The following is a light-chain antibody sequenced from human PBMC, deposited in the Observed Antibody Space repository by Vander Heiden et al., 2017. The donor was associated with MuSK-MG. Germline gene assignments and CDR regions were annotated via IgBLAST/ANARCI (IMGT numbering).Light chain of an antibody. CDR3: QQSDSNPYT. J-gene: IGKJ2*01. CDR1: QSITSS. V-gene: IGKV1-39*01. Sequence: DIQMTQSPSSLSASVGDRVTITCRASQSITSSLNWYQQKPGKAPNLLISAASSLQSGVPSRFSGSRSGTDFTLTISRLQPEDFATYYCQQSDSNPYTFGQGTKLEIK. CDR2: AAS.